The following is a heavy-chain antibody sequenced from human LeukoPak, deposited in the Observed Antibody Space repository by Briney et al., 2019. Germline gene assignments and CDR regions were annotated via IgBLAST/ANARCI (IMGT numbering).Heavy chain of an antibody. CDR3: ARETYYYDSSDAFDI. CDR2: IYYSGST. D-gene: IGHD3-22*01. V-gene: IGHV4-30-4*01. Sequence: SETLSLTCTVSGGSISSGDYYGSWIRQPPGKGLEWIGYIYYSGSTYYNPSLKSRVTISVDTSKNQFSLKLSSVTAADTAVYYCARETYYYDSSDAFDIWGQGTMVTVSS. J-gene: IGHJ3*02. CDR1: GGSISSGDYY.